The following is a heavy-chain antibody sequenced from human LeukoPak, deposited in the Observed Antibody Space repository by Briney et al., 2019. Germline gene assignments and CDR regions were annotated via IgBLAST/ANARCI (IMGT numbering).Heavy chain of an antibody. Sequence: GGSLRLSCAASGFTFSSYGMHWVRQAPGKGLEWVAVISYDGSNKYYADSVKGRFTISRDNSKNTLYLQMNSLRAEDTAVYYCAKVQGSIASRDYYYYMDVWGKGTTVTVSS. CDR1: GFTFSSYG. CDR2: ISYDGSNK. CDR3: AKVQGSIASRDYYYYMDV. D-gene: IGHD6-6*01. V-gene: IGHV3-30*18. J-gene: IGHJ6*03.